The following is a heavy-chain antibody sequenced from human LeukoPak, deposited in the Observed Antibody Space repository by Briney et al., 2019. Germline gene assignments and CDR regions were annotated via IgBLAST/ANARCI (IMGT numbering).Heavy chain of an antibody. D-gene: IGHD2-21*02. Sequence: WASVKLSCKASGYTFTSYDINWVRQATGQGLEWMGWMNPSSGYTGYAQKFQGRVTMTRDTSISTAYMELSSLRSEDSAVYYCARALPKTAAAPYYMDVWGKGTTVTVSS. CDR1: GYTFTSYD. CDR2: MNPSSGYT. V-gene: IGHV1-8*01. CDR3: ARALPKTAAAPYYMDV. J-gene: IGHJ6*03.